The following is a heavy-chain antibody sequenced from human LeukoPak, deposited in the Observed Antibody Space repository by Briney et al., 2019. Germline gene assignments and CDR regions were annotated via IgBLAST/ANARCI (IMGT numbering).Heavy chain of an antibody. J-gene: IGHJ4*02. CDR1: GGTLSGFA. D-gene: IGHD5-12*01. Sequence: ASVKVSCKASGGTLSGFAFSWVRQAPGQGLEWMGRIIPIVGIPTCAQKFLGRVTITADKSTSTAYMELSSLRSEDTAVYYCARDLGYADFDFWGQGTLVTVSS. V-gene: IGHV1-69*04. CDR2: IIPIVGIP. CDR3: ARDLGYADFDF.